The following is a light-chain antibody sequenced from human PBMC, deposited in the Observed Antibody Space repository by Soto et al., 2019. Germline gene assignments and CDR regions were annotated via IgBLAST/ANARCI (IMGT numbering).Light chain of an antibody. CDR2: GAS. Sequence: EIVLAQSPGTLSLSPGERATLSCRASQSVSSNDLAWYQQKPGQAPRLLIYGASSRATGIPDRFSGSGSGTDFTLTISRLEPEDFAVYYCQQYATSPRTFGQGTKVEI. CDR3: QQYATSPRT. J-gene: IGKJ1*01. CDR1: QSVSSND. V-gene: IGKV3-20*01.